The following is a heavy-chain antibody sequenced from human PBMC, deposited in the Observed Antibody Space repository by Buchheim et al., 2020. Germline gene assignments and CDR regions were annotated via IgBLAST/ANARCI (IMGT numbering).Heavy chain of an antibody. Sequence: QVQLVESGGGVVQPGRSLRLSCAASGFTFSSYAMHWVRQAPGKGLEWVAVISYDGSNKYYADSVKRRFTISRDNSKNTLYLQMNSLGAEDTGVYYCARNGPPGGQQVVRVSMDVWGQGTT. CDR1: GFTFSSYA. CDR3: ARNGPPGGQQVVRVSMDV. J-gene: IGHJ6*02. CDR2: ISYDGSNK. V-gene: IGHV3-30*04. D-gene: IGHD6-13*01.